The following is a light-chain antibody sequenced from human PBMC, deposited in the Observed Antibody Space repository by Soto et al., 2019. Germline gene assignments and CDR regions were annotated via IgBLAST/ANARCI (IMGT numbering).Light chain of an antibody. Sequence: EIVLTQSPGTLSLSPGEVASLPCRPSQSVSSNYLAWYQQKPGQSNKFIIYRAYSRATGIKDRFSGSGSGTDFTLTIRRLEPEDFAVYYCKQYNNWPRTFGKGTKVDIK. CDR1: QSVSSNY. CDR2: RAY. J-gene: IGKJ1*01. V-gene: IGKV3-20*01. CDR3: KQYNNWPRT.